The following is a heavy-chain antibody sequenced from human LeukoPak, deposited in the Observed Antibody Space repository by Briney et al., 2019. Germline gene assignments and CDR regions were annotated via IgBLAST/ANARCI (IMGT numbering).Heavy chain of an antibody. CDR1: GYTLTGYY. J-gene: IGHJ4*02. Sequence: ASVKVSCKASGYTLTGYYMHWVRQAPGQGLEWMVRINPNSGGTNYAQKFQGRVTMTRDTSISTPYMELSRLRSDDTAVYYCARDRSSSWLVDYWGQGTLVTVSS. CDR3: ARDRSSSWLVDY. V-gene: IGHV1-2*06. D-gene: IGHD6-13*01. CDR2: INPNSGGT.